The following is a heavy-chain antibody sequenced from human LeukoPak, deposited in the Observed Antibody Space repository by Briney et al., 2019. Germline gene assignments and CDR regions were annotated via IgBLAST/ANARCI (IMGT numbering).Heavy chain of an antibody. J-gene: IGHJ4*02. D-gene: IGHD3-22*01. CDR3: AKGGYYYDSSGYPFDY. CDR1: GYTFTGYY. V-gene: IGHV1-2*02. Sequence: ASVKVSCKASGYTFTGYYMHWVRQAPGQGLEWMVWINPNSGGTNYAQKFQGRVTMTRDTSISTAYMELSRLRSDDTAVYYCAKGGYYYDSSGYPFDYWGQGTLVTVSS. CDR2: INPNSGGT.